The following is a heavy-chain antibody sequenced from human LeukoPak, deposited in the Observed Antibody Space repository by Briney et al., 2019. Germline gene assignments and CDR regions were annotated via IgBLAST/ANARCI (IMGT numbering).Heavy chain of an antibody. V-gene: IGHV1-8*02. Sequence: ASVKVSCKASGYTFTGYYMHWVRQAPGQGLEWMGWSNPNSGNTGYAQKFQGTVTMTRNTSISTAYMELSSLRSEDTAVYYCARGPGVTTWVRDYYYYYYMDVWGKGTTVTISS. D-gene: IGHD4-17*01. CDR3: ARGPGVTTWVRDYYYYYYMDV. CDR1: GYTFTGYY. CDR2: SNPNSGNT. J-gene: IGHJ6*03.